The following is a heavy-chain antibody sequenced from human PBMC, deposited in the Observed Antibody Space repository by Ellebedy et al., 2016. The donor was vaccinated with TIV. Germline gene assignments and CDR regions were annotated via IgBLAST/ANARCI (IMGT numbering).Heavy chain of an antibody. D-gene: IGHD2-2*01. V-gene: IGHV1-18*01. CDR2: ISADTGNR. Sequence: ASVKVSXXASGYRFNNYGIGWVRQSPGQGLEWVGWISADTGNRNYAQKLQGRVTLTTDTSTSTAYMELRSLRSDDTAVYYCARAVGYCSSRISCYGTNGMDVWGQGTTVTVSS. J-gene: IGHJ6*02. CDR3: ARAVGYCSSRISCYGTNGMDV. CDR1: GYRFNNYG.